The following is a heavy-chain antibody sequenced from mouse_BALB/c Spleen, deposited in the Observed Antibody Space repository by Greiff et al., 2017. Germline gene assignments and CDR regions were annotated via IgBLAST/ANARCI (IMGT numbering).Heavy chain of an antibody. CDR3: ASPSKGRESPLYYGNYPYNFDY. D-gene: IGHD2-1*01. CDR2: INPSTGYT. J-gene: IGHJ2*01. Sequence: QVQLQQSGAELAKPGASVKMSCKASGYTFTSYWMHWVKQRPGQGLEWIGYINPSTGYTEYNQKFKDKATLTADKSSSTAYMQLSSLTYEDSAVYYCASPSKGRESPLYYGNYPYNFDYWGQGTTLTVSS. V-gene: IGHV1-7*01. CDR1: GYTFTSYW.